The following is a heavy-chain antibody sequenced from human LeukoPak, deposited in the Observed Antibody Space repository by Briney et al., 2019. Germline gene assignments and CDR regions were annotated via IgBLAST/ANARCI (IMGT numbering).Heavy chain of an antibody. Sequence: GGSLRLSCAASGFTFSSYAMSWFRQAPGKGLEWVSVIYSDGKTYYADSVKGRFTISRHNSKNTLFLQMDSLRTEDTAIYYCANRMTFGGQGTLVTVSS. CDR3: ANRMTF. CDR2: IYSDGKT. J-gene: IGHJ4*02. V-gene: IGHV3-23*01. CDR1: GFTFSSYA. D-gene: IGHD2/OR15-2a*01.